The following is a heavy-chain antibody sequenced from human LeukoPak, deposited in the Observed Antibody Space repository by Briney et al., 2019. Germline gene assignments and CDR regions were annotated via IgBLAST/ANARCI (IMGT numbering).Heavy chain of an antibody. J-gene: IGHJ4*02. CDR2: IHTSGST. D-gene: IGHD6-19*01. V-gene: IGHV4-4*07. Sequence: PSETLSLTCTVSGGSISNYHWTWLRQPAGKGLEWIGQIHTSGSTNYNPPLKSRVTMSIDTTEDQVSLTIRSVTAADTAFYCCARRGISSGWSFDYWGQGILVIVSS. CDR3: ARRGISSGWSFDY. CDR1: GGSISNYH.